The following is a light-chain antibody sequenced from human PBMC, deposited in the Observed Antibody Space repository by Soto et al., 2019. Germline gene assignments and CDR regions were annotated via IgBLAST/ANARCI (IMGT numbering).Light chain of an antibody. CDR3: CSYAGSYTFYV. CDR1: SSDVGGYNY. V-gene: IGLV2-11*01. J-gene: IGLJ1*01. Sequence: QSALTQPRSVSGSPGQSVTISCTGTSSDVGGYNYVSWYQHHPGKAPKLMIYDVSKRPSGVPDRFSGSKSGDTASLTISGLQAEDEADYYCCSYAGSYTFYVFGTGTKVTV. CDR2: DVS.